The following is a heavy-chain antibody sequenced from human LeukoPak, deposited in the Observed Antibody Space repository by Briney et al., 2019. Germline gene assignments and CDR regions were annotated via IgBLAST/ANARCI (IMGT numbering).Heavy chain of an antibody. V-gene: IGHV4-31*03. CDR1: GGSISSGGYY. CDR2: IYYSGST. Sequence: PSETLSLTCTVSGGSISSGGYYWSWIRQHPGTGLEWIGYIYYSGSTYYNPSLKSRVTTSVDTSKNQFSLKLSSVTAADTAVYYCARGDDTDAFDIWGQGTMVTVSS. J-gene: IGHJ3*02. CDR3: ARGDDTDAFDI. D-gene: IGHD2-21*02.